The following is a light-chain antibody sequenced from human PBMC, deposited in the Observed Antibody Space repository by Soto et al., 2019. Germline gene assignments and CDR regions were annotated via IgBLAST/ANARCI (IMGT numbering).Light chain of an antibody. V-gene: IGKV1-9*01. CDR1: QVIYSY. CDR3: QHIHTASIT. CDR2: AAS. J-gene: IGKJ5*01. Sequence: IQLTQSPSSLSASVGDRVTITCRASQVIYSYLTWYQQKPGKAPKVLIYAASTLQSGVPSRFSGSGSGTDFTLTISSLQPEDSATYYCQHIHTASITFGQGTRLEIK.